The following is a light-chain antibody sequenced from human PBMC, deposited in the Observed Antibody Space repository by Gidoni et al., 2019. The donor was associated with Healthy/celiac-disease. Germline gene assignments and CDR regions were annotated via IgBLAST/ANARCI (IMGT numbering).Light chain of an antibody. J-gene: IGKJ1*01. CDR3: QQSYSTRWT. V-gene: IGKV1-39*01. CDR1: KSISSY. Sequence: VGDRVTITCRASKSISSYLNWYQQKPGKAPKLLIYAASSLQSGVPSRFSGRGSGTDFTLTISSLQPDDFATYYCQQSYSTRWTFGQGTKVEIK. CDR2: AAS.